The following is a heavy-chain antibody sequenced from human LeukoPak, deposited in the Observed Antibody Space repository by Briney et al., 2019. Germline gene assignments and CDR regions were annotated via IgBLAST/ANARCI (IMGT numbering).Heavy chain of an antibody. CDR1: GDSVSHGY. D-gene: IGHD6-6*01. CDR3: ARSSIAARGSRRYFDY. V-gene: IGHV4-59*02. CDR2: TYYSGST. Sequence: SETLSLTCTVSGDSVSHGYWSWIRQSPGKGLEWIGYTYYSGSTNYNPSLKSRVTISVDTSKNQFSLKLSSVTAADTAVYYCARSSIAARGSRRYFDYWGQGTLVTVSS. J-gene: IGHJ4*02.